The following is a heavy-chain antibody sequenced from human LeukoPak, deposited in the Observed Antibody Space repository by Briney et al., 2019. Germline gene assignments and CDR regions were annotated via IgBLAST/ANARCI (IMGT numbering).Heavy chain of an antibody. CDR1: GGSISSGGYY. J-gene: IGHJ4*02. CDR2: IYYSGST. V-gene: IGHV4-31*03. D-gene: IGHD2-21*02. Sequence: SQTLSFTCTVSGGSISSGGYYCSWIRQHPGKGLEWFGYIYYSGSTHYNPSLKSRVTISVDTSKNQFSLKLSSVTAADTAVYYCARGLGTYCGGDCYDYYLGSWGQGTLVTVSS. CDR3: ARGLGTYCGGDCYDYYLGS.